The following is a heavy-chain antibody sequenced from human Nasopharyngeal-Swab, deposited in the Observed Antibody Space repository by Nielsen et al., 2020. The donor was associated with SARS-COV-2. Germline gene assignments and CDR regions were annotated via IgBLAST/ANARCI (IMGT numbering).Heavy chain of an antibody. Sequence: WVRQAPGQGLEWMGWINTNTGSPTYAQGFTGRFVFSLDTSVSTAYLQISSLKAEDTAVYYCARETAAVDYWGQGTLVTVSS. V-gene: IGHV7-4-1*02. J-gene: IGHJ4*02. D-gene: IGHD6-13*01. CDR3: ARETAAVDY. CDR2: INTNTGSP.